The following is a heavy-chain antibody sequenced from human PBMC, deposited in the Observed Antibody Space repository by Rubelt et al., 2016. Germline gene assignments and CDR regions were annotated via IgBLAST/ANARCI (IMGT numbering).Heavy chain of an antibody. D-gene: IGHD1-7*01. J-gene: IGHJ5*02. V-gene: IGHV3-7*01. CDR3: ARDLGWNYDH. CDR2: IKQDGSEK. CDR1: GFSFNTYW. Sequence: EVQLLESGGGLVQPGGCLGLSCAASGFSFNTYWMTWVRQAPGKGLEWVANIKQDGSEKYYADSVKGRFTISRDNAANSLYLQVNSLRVDDTAVYYCARDLGWNYDHWGQGSLVIVSS.